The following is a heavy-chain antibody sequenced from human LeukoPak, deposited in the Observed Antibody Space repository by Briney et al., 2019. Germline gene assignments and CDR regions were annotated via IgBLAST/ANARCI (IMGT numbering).Heavy chain of an antibody. CDR2: IYYSGST. CDR3: ARNYDSSGYYPHWFDP. V-gene: IGHV4-39*07. Sequence: SETLSLTCTVSGGSISSSSYYWGWIRQPPGKGLEWIGSIYYSGSTYYNPSLKSRVTMSVDTSKNQISLRLSSVTAADTAVYYCARNYDSSGYYPHWFDPWGQGILVTVSS. J-gene: IGHJ5*02. CDR1: GGSISSSSYY. D-gene: IGHD3-22*01.